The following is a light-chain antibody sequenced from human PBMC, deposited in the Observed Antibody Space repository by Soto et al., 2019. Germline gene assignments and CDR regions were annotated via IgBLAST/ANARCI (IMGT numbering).Light chain of an antibody. Sequence: DIQLTQSPSSLSASVGDRVTITCRASQSISSWLAWYQQKKGKAPKLLIYDASSLESGVPSRFRGSGSGTEFTLTISRLQPDDFSTYYCQQYNSYSRTFGQGTKVDIK. CDR3: QQYNSYSRT. V-gene: IGKV1-5*01. CDR2: DAS. CDR1: QSISSW. J-gene: IGKJ1*01.